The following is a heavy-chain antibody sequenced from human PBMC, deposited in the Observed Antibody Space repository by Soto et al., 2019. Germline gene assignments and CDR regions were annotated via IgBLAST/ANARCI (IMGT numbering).Heavy chain of an antibody. V-gene: IGHV4-59*01. CDR2: VYHNGNT. D-gene: IGHD7-27*01. Sequence: QMQLQASGPGLVKPSETLSLTCTVSGGSIRSYFWSWIRQAPGKKLEWLGYVYHNGNTNYNPSLRGRLTLSVDTSNNRLSLTLKSVTAAVAAVYYCAVPGPAGLWGRGTLVTVAS. CDR1: GGSIRSYF. CDR3: AVPGPAGL. J-gene: IGHJ2*01.